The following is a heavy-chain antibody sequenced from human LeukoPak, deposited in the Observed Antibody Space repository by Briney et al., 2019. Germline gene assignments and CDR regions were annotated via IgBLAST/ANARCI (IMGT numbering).Heavy chain of an antibody. CDR2: IYFSGGT. V-gene: IGHV4-59*01. D-gene: IGHD3-3*01. Sequence: SETLSLTCTVSGGSIRSYYWSWIRQPPGKGLEWIGYIYFSGGTSYNPSLKSRVTISVDRSKNQFSLKLSSVAAADTAVYYCARSYDTNFDYWGQGTLVTVSS. J-gene: IGHJ4*02. CDR3: ARSYDTNFDY. CDR1: GGSIRSYY.